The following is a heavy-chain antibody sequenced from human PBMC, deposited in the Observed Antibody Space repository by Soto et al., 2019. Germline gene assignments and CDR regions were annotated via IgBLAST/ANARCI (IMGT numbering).Heavy chain of an antibody. D-gene: IGHD3-3*01. CDR3: ARGVYDYWSGYYAGSGLDV. CDR2: IYYSGNT. Sequence: QVPLQESGPGLVKPSETLSLTCTVSGDSMSPFYWNWIRQSPGKGLEWIGYIYYSGNTNYNPSLKSRVAITVDTSKNQFYLKLSSVNAADTAVYYCARGVYDYWSGYYAGSGLDVWGQGTTVTVSS. V-gene: IGHV4-59*13. J-gene: IGHJ6*01. CDR1: GDSMSPFY.